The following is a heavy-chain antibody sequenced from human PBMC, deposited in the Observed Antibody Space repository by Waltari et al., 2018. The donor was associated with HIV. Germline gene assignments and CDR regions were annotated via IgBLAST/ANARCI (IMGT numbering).Heavy chain of an antibody. D-gene: IGHD3-3*01. V-gene: IGHV4-59*01. CDR1: GGSISTFY. CDR2: IYYSGST. CDR3: VRGRLFFDY. Sequence: QVQLQESGPGLVKPSETLSLTCTVSGGSISTFYWSWIRQPPGKGLEWLGDIYYSGSTDYNPSLQSRVTISVDMSKKQCSLRLSSVTAADTAVYYCVRGRLFFDYWGQGSLVTVSS. J-gene: IGHJ4*02.